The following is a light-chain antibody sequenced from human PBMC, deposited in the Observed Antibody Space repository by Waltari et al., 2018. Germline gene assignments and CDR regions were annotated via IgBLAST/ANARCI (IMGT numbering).Light chain of an antibody. Sequence: DIQLTQSPSFLSASVGDRVTITCRASQGISSYLAWYQQKPGKAPKLLIYAASTLQSGVPSRFSGSGSGTEFTLTISRLQPEDFATYYCQQLGAFGPGTKVDIK. J-gene: IGKJ3*01. V-gene: IGKV1-9*01. CDR3: QQLGA. CDR2: AAS. CDR1: QGISSY.